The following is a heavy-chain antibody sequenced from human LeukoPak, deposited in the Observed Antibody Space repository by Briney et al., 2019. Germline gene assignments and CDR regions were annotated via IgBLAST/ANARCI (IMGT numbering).Heavy chain of an antibody. V-gene: IGHV4-39*01. Sequence: SETLSLTCTVSGGSIRSSYYYWGWIRQPPGKGLEWIGSIYDSGSTYYNPSLKSRVTISVDTSKNQFSLKLSSVTAADTAVYYCARELLPYGMDVWGQGTTVTVSS. D-gene: IGHD1-26*01. J-gene: IGHJ6*02. CDR2: IYDSGST. CDR3: ARELLPYGMDV. CDR1: GGSIRSSYYY.